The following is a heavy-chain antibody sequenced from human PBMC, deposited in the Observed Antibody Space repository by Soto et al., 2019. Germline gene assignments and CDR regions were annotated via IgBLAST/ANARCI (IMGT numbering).Heavy chain of an antibody. CDR3: ARGPDGYRILDY. J-gene: IGHJ4*02. V-gene: IGHV1-3*01. CDR2: INAGNGNT. D-gene: IGHD5-12*01. CDR1: GYTFTSYA. Sequence: GASVKVSCKASGYTFTSYAMHWVRQAPGQRLEWMGWINAGNGNTKYSQKFQGRVTITADESTSTAYMELSSLRSEDTAVYYCARGPDGYRILDYWGQGTLVTVS.